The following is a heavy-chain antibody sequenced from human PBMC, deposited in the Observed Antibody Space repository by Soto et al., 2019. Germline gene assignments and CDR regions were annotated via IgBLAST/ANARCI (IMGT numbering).Heavy chain of an antibody. CDR2: IYYSGST. J-gene: IGHJ5*02. V-gene: IGHV4-31*03. CDR3: ASSSDP. Sequence: QVQLQESGPGLVKPSQTLSLTCTVSGGSISSGGYYWSWIRQHPGKGLEWIGYIYYSGSTYYNPSYTRRVTITVDTSKNQSTRKASSVMGADTDVDSGASSSDPWGQGTLVSVS. CDR1: GGSISSGGYY.